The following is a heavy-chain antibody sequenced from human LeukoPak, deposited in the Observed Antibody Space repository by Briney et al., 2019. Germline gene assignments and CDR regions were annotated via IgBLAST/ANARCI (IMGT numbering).Heavy chain of an antibody. CDR1: GFTFSTYS. CDR2: ISSISNYI. V-gene: IGHV3-21*01. Sequence: GGSLRLSCAGSGFTFSTYSMNWVRQAPGKGLEWVSSISSISNYIDYADSVKGRFTISRDNAKNSLYLQMNSLRAEDTAVYYCARGFGWKNNCFDPWGQGTLVTVSS. J-gene: IGHJ5*02. CDR3: ARGFGWKNNCFDP. D-gene: IGHD6-19*01.